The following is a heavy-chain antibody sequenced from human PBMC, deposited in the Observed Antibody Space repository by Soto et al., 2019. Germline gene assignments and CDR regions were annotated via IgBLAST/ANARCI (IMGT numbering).Heavy chain of an antibody. D-gene: IGHD2-8*01. Sequence: QVQLQESGSGLVKPSQTLSLTCTVSVGSISSGGYSWSWIRQPPGKGLEWIGYIYHSGSTYYNPSLKSRVTISMDTSKNQFSLKVNSVTAADTAVYYCARGHDANNDWGQGTLVTVSS. CDR2: IYHSGST. CDR1: VGSISSGGYS. CDR3: ARGHDANND. J-gene: IGHJ4*02. V-gene: IGHV4-30-2*01.